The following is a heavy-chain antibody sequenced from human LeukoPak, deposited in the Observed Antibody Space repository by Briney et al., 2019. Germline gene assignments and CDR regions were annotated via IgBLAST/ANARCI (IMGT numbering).Heavy chain of an antibody. Sequence: PSETLSLTCTVSGGSISSGGYYWSWIRQHPGKGLEWVGYIYYSGSTYYTPSLKSRVNISVDTSKNQFSLKLSSVTAAATDVYYCARGREYQLPYDAFDIWGQGTMVTVSS. D-gene: IGHD2-2*01. CDR2: IYYSGST. CDR3: ARGREYQLPYDAFDI. CDR1: GGSISSGGYY. J-gene: IGHJ3*02. V-gene: IGHV4-31*03.